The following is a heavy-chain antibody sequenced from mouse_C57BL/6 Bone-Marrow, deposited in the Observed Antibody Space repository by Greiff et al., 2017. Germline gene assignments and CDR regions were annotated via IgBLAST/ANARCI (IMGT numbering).Heavy chain of an antibody. CDR3: ARDAGYTDYAMDY. D-gene: IGHD2-2*01. J-gene: IGHJ4*01. Sequence: EVHLVESGGGLVQSGRSLRLSCATSGFTFSDFYMEWVRQAPGKGLEWIAASRNKANDYTTEYSASVKGRFIVSRDTSQSILYLQMNALRAEDTAIYYCARDAGYTDYAMDYWGQGTSVTVSS. V-gene: IGHV7-1*01. CDR1: GFTFSDFY. CDR2: SRNKANDYTT.